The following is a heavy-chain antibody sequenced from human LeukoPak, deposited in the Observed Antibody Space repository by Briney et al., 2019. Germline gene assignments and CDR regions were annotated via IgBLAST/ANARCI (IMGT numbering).Heavy chain of an antibody. Sequence: GGCLRLSCAASVYTFSSYSMTWVRQAPWKGREWVSTITDSVSGGSTYYAHSVKGRFTISRDNPKNTLYLQMNSLRAEDTAVYYCAKVLTNYYDSSGCYPEVYWGQGTLVTVSS. CDR2: ITDSVSGGST. CDR1: VYTFSSYS. J-gene: IGHJ4*02. D-gene: IGHD3-22*01. V-gene: IGHV3-23*01. CDR3: AKVLTNYYDSSGCYPEVY.